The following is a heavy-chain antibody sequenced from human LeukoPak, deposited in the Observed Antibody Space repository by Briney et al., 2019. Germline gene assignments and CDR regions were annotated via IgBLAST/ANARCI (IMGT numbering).Heavy chain of an antibody. CDR1: GFTLSTYW. CDR2: INSDGSRT. D-gene: IGHD2-2*01. J-gene: IGHJ4*02. V-gene: IGHV3-74*01. Sequence: PGGSLRLSCAASGFTLSTYWMHWVRQGPGKGLVWVSCINSDGSRTTYADSVKGRFTISRDNAKNTLYLQMSSLRVEDTAVYYCARRYCSSTSCTLDYWGQGTLVTVSS. CDR3: ARRYCSSTSCTLDY.